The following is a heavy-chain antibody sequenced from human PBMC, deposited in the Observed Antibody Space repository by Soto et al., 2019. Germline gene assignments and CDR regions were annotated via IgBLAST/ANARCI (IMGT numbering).Heavy chain of an antibody. Sequence: PGGSLRLSCAASGFTFSSYSMNWVRQAPGKGLEWVSSISSSSSYIYYADSVKGRFTISRDNAKNSLYLQMNSLRAEDTAVYYCERGGIVVVPAAIDPWGQGTLVTVSS. D-gene: IGHD2-2*02. CDR1: GFTFSSYS. CDR3: ERGGIVVVPAAIDP. CDR2: ISSSSSYI. J-gene: IGHJ5*02. V-gene: IGHV3-21*01.